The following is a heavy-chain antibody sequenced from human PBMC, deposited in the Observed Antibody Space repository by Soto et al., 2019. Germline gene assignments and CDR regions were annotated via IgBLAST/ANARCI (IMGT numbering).Heavy chain of an antibody. Sequence: SETLSLTCTVSGGSLGSSSYYWGWIRQSPGKGLEWIGNIYYSGNTFYNPSLKSRVTISVDTSKNQFYLHLSSVTAADTAIFYCASIAAPGTTHFDFWGQVTLFTVSS. J-gene: IGHJ4*02. CDR3: ASIAAPGTTHFDF. CDR2: IYYSGNT. D-gene: IGHD6-13*01. V-gene: IGHV4-39*01. CDR1: GGSLGSSSYY.